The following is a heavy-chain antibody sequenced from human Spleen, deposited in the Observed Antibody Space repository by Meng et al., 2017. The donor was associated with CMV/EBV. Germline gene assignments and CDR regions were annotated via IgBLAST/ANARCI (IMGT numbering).Heavy chain of an antibody. CDR1: GFTFRNYG. Sequence: GGSLRLSCAASGFTFRNYGMNWVRQAPGKGLERLSSISSSSSFKDYADSVKGRFTISRDNAKNSLYLQMNNLRAEDTAVYYCARGLTMVVPTWGYWGQGTLVTVSS. CDR3: ARGLTMVVPTWGY. J-gene: IGHJ4*02. CDR2: ISSSSSFK. V-gene: IGHV3-21*01. D-gene: IGHD4-23*01.